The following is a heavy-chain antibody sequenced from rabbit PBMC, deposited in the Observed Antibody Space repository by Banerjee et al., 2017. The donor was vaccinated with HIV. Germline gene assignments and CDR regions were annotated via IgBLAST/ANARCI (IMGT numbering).Heavy chain of an antibody. V-gene: IGHV1S45*01. Sequence: QEQLEESGGDLVKPEGSLTLTCTASGFSFTNKYVMCWVRQAPGKGLQWIACIYTGSSGITYYASWAKGRFTISRTSSTTVTLQMTSLTAADTATYFCARDKGDTGHSCWDLWGPGTIVTVS. CDR3: ARDKGDTGHSCWDL. J-gene: IGHJ4*01. CDR2: IYTGSSGIT. CDR1: GFSFTNKYV. D-gene: IGHD7-1*01.